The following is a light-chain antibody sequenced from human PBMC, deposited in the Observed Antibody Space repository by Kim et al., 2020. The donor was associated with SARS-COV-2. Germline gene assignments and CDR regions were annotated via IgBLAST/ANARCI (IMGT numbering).Light chain of an antibody. CDR1: SGYSNYK. Sequence: QPVLTQPPSASASLGASVTLTCTLSSGYSNYKVDWYQYRPGKGPRFVMRVGTGGIVGSTGDGIPDRFSVLGSGLNGYLTIKNIQEEDESDYHCGADHGSGSNFVFWVFGGGTQLTVL. V-gene: IGLV9-49*01. CDR3: GADHGSGSNFVFWV. J-gene: IGLJ3*02. CDR2: VGTGGIVG.